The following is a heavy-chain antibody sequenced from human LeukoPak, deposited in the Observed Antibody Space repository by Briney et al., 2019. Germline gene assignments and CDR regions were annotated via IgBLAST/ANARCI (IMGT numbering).Heavy chain of an antibody. Sequence: SVKVSCKASGGTFNTYAINWVRQAPGQGLEWMGAIIPIFGTAHYGQKFQGRATITADESTTTAYMDLSSLRSEDTAIYYCARAGDIVAYDNWFDPWGQGTLVTVSS. CDR3: ARAGDIVAYDNWFDP. CDR2: IIPIFGTA. D-gene: IGHD2-15*01. J-gene: IGHJ5*02. V-gene: IGHV1-69*13. CDR1: GGTFNTYA.